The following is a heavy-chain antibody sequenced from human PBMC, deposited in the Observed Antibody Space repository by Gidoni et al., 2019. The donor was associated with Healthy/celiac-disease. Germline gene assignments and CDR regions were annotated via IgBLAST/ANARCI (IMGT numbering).Heavy chain of an antibody. CDR3: ARGGSGTVTTNYYYYYGMDV. Sequence: QVQLVQSGAEVKKPGSSVKVSCKASAGTFSRYAISWVRQAPGQGLEWMGGIIPIFGTANYAQKFQGRVTITADESTSTAYMELSSLRSEDTAVYYCARGGSGTVTTNYYYYYGMDVWGQGTTVTVSS. V-gene: IGHV1-69*01. CDR2: IIPIFGTA. J-gene: IGHJ6*02. D-gene: IGHD4-17*01. CDR1: AGTFSRYA.